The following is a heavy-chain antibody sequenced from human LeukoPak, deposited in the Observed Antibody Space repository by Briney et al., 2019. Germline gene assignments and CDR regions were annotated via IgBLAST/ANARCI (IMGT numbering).Heavy chain of an antibody. Sequence: SETLSLTCTVSGGSISTYYWSWIRQPPGKGLEWIGYIYTSGSTNYNPSLKSRVTISVDTSKNQFSLKLSSVTAADTAVYYCARGGGSYGDYWGQGTLVTVSS. V-gene: IGHV4-4*09. CDR3: ARGGGSYGDY. J-gene: IGHJ4*02. D-gene: IGHD1-26*01. CDR2: IYTSGST. CDR1: GGSISTYY.